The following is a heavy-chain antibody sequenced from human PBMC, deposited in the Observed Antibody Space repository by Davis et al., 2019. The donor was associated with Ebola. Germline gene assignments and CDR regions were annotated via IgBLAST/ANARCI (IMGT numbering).Heavy chain of an antibody. J-gene: IGHJ3*01. CDR1: GFVFSSYV. CDR3: AKDNRNIWSEV. V-gene: IGHV3-23*01. CDR2: LGLSADT. D-gene: IGHD2/OR15-2a*01. Sequence: PGGSLRLSCAASGFVFSSYVMSWVRRAPGKGLEWVSTLGLSADTYYADSVKGRFTISRDNYKNTLYLQMNGLRVEDTAIYYCAKDNRNIWSEVWGQGTMVTVSS.